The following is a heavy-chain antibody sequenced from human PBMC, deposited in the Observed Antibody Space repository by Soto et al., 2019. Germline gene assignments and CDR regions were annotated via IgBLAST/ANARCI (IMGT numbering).Heavy chain of an antibody. Sequence: QVQLQESGPGLVKPSETLSLTCTVSGGSISSYYRSWIRQPPGKGLEWIGYISYSGSTNYNPSLKSRVTISVDTSKNQFSLKLSSVTAADTAMYYCARSPGRGGSSPSDYWGQGTLVTVSS. V-gene: IGHV4-59*01. CDR2: ISYSGST. CDR3: ARSPGRGGSSPSDY. D-gene: IGHD6-6*01. J-gene: IGHJ4*02. CDR1: GGSISSYY.